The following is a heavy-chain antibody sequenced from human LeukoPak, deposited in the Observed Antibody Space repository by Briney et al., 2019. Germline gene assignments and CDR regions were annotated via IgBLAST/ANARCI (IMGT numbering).Heavy chain of an antibody. D-gene: IGHD6-13*01. J-gene: IGHJ4*02. CDR3: ARETIAAAGTFDY. Sequence: SETLSLTCTVSGGSISSYYWSWIRQPPGKGLEWIGYIYYSGSTNYNPSLKSRVTISVDTSKNQFSLKLSSVTAADTAVYYCARETIAAAGTFDYWAREPWSPSPQ. CDR2: IYYSGST. CDR1: GGSISSYY. V-gene: IGHV4-59*01.